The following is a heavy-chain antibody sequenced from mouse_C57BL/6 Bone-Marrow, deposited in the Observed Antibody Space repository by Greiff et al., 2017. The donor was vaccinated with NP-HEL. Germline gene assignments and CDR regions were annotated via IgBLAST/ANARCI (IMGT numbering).Heavy chain of an antibody. D-gene: IGHD1-1*01. J-gene: IGHJ3*01. CDR1: GYTFTSYW. V-gene: IGHV1-52*01. CDR2: IDPSDSET. CDR3: TREYYGSPFAY. Sequence: QVQLQQPGAELVRPGSSVKLSCKASGYTFTSYWMHWVKQRPIQGLEWIGNIDPSDSETHYNQKFKDKATLTVDKSSSTAYMELRSLTSEDSAVYYCTREYYGSPFAYWGQGTLVTVSA.